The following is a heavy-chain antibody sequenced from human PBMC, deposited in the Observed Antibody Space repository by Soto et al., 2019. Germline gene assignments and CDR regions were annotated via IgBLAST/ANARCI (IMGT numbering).Heavy chain of an antibody. CDR3: ARDVWGSYRYDLCFDY. CDR2: IKQDGSXK. Sequence: QAGGSLRLSCAASGFTFSSXWMSWVRXAPGKGLEWVANIKQDGSXKYYVDSVKGRFNISTDNAKNSLYLQMNSLRAEDTAVYYCARDVWGSYRYDLCFDYWGQGTLVTVAS. CDR1: GFTFSSXW. J-gene: IGHJ4*02. V-gene: IGHV3-7*03. D-gene: IGHD3-16*02.